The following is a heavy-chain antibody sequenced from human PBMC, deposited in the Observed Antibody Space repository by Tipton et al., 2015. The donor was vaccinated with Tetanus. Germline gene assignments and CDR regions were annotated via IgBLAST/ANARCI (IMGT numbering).Heavy chain of an antibody. J-gene: IGHJ4*02. CDR2: IYTSGST. V-gene: IGHV4-4*07. Sequence: LRLSCTVSGGSISSYYWSWIRQPAGKGLEWIGRIYTSGSTYYNPSLKSRVTISVDTSKNQFSLNLSSVTAADTAVYYCARGGITAAGILDYWGQGTLVTVSS. D-gene: IGHD6-13*01. CDR3: ARGGITAAGILDY. CDR1: GGSISSYY.